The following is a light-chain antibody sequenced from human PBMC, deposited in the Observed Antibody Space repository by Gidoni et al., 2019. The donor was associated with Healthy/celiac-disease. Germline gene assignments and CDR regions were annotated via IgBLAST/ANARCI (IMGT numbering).Light chain of an antibody. J-gene: IGKJ4*01. Sequence: DIQMTQSPSSLSASVGDRVTITCRASQSISSYLNWHQQKPGKAPKLLIHSASNLQSGVPSRFSGSGSGTDFTLTISSLQPEDFATYYCQQSYSTPPATFGGGTKVEIK. V-gene: IGKV1-39*01. CDR1: QSISSY. CDR2: SAS. CDR3: QQSYSTPPAT.